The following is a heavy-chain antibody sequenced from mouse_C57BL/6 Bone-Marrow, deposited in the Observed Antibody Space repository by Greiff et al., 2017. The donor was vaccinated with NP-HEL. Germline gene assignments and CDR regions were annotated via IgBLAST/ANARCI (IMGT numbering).Heavy chain of an antibody. V-gene: IGHV1-82*01. CDR2: IYPGDGDT. J-gene: IGHJ1*03. Sequence: VKLMESGPELVKPGASVKISCKASGYAFSSSWMNWVKQRPGKGLAWIGRIYPGDGDTNYNGKFKGKATLTADKSSSTDYMPLSSLTSVNSAVYFGARRYYGGGYFDVWCTGPTVTVSS. D-gene: IGHD1-1*01. CDR1: GYAFSSSW. CDR3: ARRYYGGGYFDV.